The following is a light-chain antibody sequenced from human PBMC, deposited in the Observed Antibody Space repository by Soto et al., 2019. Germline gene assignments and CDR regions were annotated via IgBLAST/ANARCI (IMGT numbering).Light chain of an antibody. V-gene: IGKV1-39*01. CDR1: QSISSS. CDR2: AAS. CDR3: QQSYSTPLT. J-gene: IGKJ4*01. Sequence: DIQMTQSPSSLSASVGDRVTITCRASQSISSSLNWYQQKPGKAPKLLIYAASSLQSGVPSRFSGSGSGTDFTLTISSLQREDCATYYCQQSYSTPLTFGGGTQVEIK.